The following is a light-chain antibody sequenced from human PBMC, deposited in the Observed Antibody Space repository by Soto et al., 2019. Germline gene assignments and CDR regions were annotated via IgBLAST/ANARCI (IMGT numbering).Light chain of an antibody. CDR3: QSYGSSLNGARV. V-gene: IGLV1-40*01. J-gene: IGLJ2*01. CDR1: SSNIGAGYD. CDR2: GNS. Sequence: QSVLTQPPSVSGAPGQRVTIPCTGSSSNIGAGYDVHWYQQLPGTAPKLLIYGNSNRPSGVPDRFSGSKSGTSASLAITGLQAEDDADYYCQSYGSSLNGARVFGGGTKVTVL.